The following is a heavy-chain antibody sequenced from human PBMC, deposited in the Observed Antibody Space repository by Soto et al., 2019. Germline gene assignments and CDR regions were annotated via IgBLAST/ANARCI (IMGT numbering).Heavy chain of an antibody. J-gene: IGHJ3*02. CDR1: GYTFTTYG. V-gene: IGHV1-18*01. Sequence: QVQLVQSGAEVKKPGASVKVSCKASGYTFTTYGISWVRQAPGQGLEWMGWISAYNGNRNYAQKLQGRVTMTTDTSTSTAHMELRSLRSDDTAVYYCARDGGYCSGGSCNDAFDIWGQGTMVTVSS. D-gene: IGHD2-15*01. CDR3: ARDGGYCSGGSCNDAFDI. CDR2: ISAYNGNR.